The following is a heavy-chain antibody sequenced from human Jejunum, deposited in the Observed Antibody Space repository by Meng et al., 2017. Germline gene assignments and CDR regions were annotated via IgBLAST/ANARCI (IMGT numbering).Heavy chain of an antibody. Sequence: GGSLRLSCAASGFTFSNHWMHWVRQDTGKGLVWVSQISPDGTSKTYADSVKGRFTISRDNAKSTVYLHMTSLRAEDTAVYHCTRGKGSGTFAVDVWGQGTTVTVSS. CDR2: ISPDGTSK. V-gene: IGHV3-74*01. CDR1: GFTFSNHW. D-gene: IGHD1-14*01. J-gene: IGHJ6*02. CDR3: TRGKGSGTFAVDV.